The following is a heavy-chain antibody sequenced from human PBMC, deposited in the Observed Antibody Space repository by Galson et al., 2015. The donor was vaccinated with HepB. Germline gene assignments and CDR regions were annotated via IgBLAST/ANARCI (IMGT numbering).Heavy chain of an antibody. Sequence: SVKVSCKVSGYTLTNFHIHWVRQAPGQGLEWMGWMNPNSGGTDSAQKFQGRVTLTRDMSMDKAYMELHSLTSDDTAVYYCARVPPDASGYSYGLPTGPFEFWSPLTLVTVSS. V-gene: IGHV1-2*02. CDR2: MNPNSGGT. J-gene: IGHJ3*01. CDR3: ARVPPDASGYSYGLPTGPFEF. CDR1: GYTLTNFH. D-gene: IGHD5-18*01.